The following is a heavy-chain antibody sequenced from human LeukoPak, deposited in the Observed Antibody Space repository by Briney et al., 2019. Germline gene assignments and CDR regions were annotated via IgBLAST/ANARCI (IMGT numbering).Heavy chain of an antibody. CDR1: GGTFSSYA. D-gene: IGHD1-1*01. CDR3: ARGTGTQRGDAFDI. J-gene: IGHJ3*02. CDR2: IIPIFGTA. V-gene: IGHV1-69*01. Sequence: GASVKVSCKASGGTFSSYAISWVRQAPGQGLEWMGGIIPIFGTANYAQKFQGRVTITADESTSTAYMELSSLRSEDTAVYYCARGTGTQRGDAFDIWGQGTMVTVSS.